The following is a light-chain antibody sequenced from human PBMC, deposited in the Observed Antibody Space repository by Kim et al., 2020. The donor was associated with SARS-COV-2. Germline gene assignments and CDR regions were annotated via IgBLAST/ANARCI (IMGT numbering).Light chain of an antibody. V-gene: IGLV6-57*03. CDR1: RGGSVINY. Sequence: ISGPRGRGGSVINYGLWYHQRPGSAPTTVIYVDMYRPSGVPDRFSGSIDRSSNSASLTISGLKTEDEADYYCQSYDSSNRWVFGGGTQLTVL. CDR3: QSYDSSNRWV. CDR2: VDM. J-gene: IGLJ3*02.